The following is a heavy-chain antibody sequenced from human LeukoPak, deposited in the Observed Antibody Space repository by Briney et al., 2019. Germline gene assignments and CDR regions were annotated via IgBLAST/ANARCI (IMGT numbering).Heavy chain of an antibody. CDR3: ARDRRDYGRGFFVY. J-gene: IGHJ4*02. Sequence: ASVKVSCKASGYTFTSYDINWVRQATGQGLEWMGWMNPNSGNTGYAQKFQGRVTMTRNTSISTAYMGLSSLRSEDTAVYYCARDRRDYGRGFFVYWGQGTLVTVSS. V-gene: IGHV1-8*01. D-gene: IGHD4-17*01. CDR1: GYTFTSYD. CDR2: MNPNSGNT.